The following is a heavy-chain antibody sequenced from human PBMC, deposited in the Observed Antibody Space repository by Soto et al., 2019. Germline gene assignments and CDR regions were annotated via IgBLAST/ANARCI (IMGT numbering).Heavy chain of an antibody. V-gene: IGHV5-51*01. D-gene: IGHD3-22*01. CDR3: ARPLKDYYDSSGYFYYYYGMDV. Sequence: AESLKISCNGSGYSFTSYWIGWVRQMPGKGLEWMGIIYPGDSDTRYSPSFQGQVTISADKSISTAYLQWSSLKASDTAMYYCARPLKDYYDSSGYFYYYYGMDVWGQGTTVTVSS. CDR1: GYSFTSYW. CDR2: IYPGDSDT. J-gene: IGHJ6*02.